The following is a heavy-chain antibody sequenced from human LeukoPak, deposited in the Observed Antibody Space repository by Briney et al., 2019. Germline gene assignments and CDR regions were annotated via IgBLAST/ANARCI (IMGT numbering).Heavy chain of an antibody. CDR2: IYHSGST. V-gene: IGHV4-59*01. D-gene: IGHD6-13*01. J-gene: IGHJ5*02. CDR1: GGSISSYY. CDR3: ARFNFLLYSSSHNWFDP. Sequence: SETLSLTCTVSGGSISSYYWSWIRQPPGKGLEWIGYIYHSGSTKYNPSLKSRVTMSVDTSKKQFSLKLSSVAAADTAVYYCARFNFLLYSSSHNWFDPWGQGILVTVSS.